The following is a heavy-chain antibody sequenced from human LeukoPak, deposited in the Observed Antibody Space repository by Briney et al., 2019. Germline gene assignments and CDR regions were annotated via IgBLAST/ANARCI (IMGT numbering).Heavy chain of an antibody. V-gene: IGHV3-30*02. Sequence: GGSLRLSCAASGFPFSDYVMHWVRQAPGKGLEWVAVIRYDGNNKYYADSVKGRFTISRDNSKNMLYLQLNSLGAEDTAVYYCAKDRWGAVASFDYWGQGTLVTVSS. CDR3: AKDRWGAVASFDY. CDR2: IRYDGNNK. CDR1: GFPFSDYV. D-gene: IGHD6-19*01. J-gene: IGHJ4*02.